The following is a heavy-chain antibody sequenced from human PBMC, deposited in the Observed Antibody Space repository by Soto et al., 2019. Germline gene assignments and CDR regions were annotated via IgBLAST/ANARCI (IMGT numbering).Heavy chain of an antibody. Sequence: GGSLRLSCAASGFTFSSYSMNWVRQAPGKGLEWVSSISSSSSYIYYADSVKGRFTISRDNAKNSLYLQMNSLRAEDTAVYYCARGGRTSWRGNWFDPWGQGTLVTVYS. CDR1: GFTFSSYS. D-gene: IGHD2-2*01. CDR3: ARGGRTSWRGNWFDP. J-gene: IGHJ5*02. V-gene: IGHV3-21*01. CDR2: ISSSSSYI.